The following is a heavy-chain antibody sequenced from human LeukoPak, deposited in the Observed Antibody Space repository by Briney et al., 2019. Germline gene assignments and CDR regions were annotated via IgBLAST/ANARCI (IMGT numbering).Heavy chain of an antibody. CDR1: GFTFSSYW. V-gene: IGHV3-7*03. CDR3: ARDWQTRSGWSNF. CDR2: IKQDGSER. J-gene: IGHJ4*02. Sequence: GGSLRLSCAASGFTFSSYWMSWVRQAPGKGLEWVANIKQDGSERYYVDSVKGRFTISRDNAKNSLYLQMHSLRAEDTAVYYCARDWQTRSGWSNFWGQGILVTVSS. D-gene: IGHD6-19*01.